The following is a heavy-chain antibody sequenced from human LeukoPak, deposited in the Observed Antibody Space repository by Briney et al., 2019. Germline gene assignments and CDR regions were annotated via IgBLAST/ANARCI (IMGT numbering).Heavy chain of an antibody. CDR1: GGSISGGVYY. J-gene: IGHJ4*02. Sequence: PSQTLSLTCAVAGGSISGGVYYWNWVRQHPGKGLEWIGCIHPTGNLCYNPSLTGRSTISVDTSKSHFSLNLTSVTAADTAVYYCARGADAYKVAYWSQGTLVTVSS. D-gene: IGHD5-24*01. V-gene: IGHV4-31*11. CDR3: ARGADAYKVAY. CDR2: IHPTGNL.